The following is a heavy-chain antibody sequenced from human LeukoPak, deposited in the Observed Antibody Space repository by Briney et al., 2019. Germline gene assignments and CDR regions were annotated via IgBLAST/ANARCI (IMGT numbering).Heavy chain of an antibody. CDR2: IYTSGST. CDR3: ARDHDSSGSVDY. J-gene: IGHJ4*02. D-gene: IGHD3-22*01. CDR1: GGSISSYY. Sequence: PSETLSLTCTVSGGSISSYYWSWIRQPAGKGLEWIGRIYTSGSTNYNPSLKSRVTISVDKSKNQFSLKLSSVTAADTAVYYCARDHDSSGSVDYWGQGTLVTVSS. V-gene: IGHV4-4*07.